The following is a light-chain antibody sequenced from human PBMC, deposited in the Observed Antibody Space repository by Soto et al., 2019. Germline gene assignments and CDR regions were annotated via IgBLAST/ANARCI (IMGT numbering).Light chain of an antibody. Sequence: EIVMTQSPATLSVSPGERATLSCRASQSVSSNLACYQQKPGQAPRLLIYGSSTRATGIPARFSGSGSGTEFTLTISSLQSEDFAVYYCQQYNNSPPWTFGQGTKVEIK. CDR1: QSVSSN. CDR3: QQYNNSPPWT. V-gene: IGKV3-15*01. CDR2: GSS. J-gene: IGKJ1*01.